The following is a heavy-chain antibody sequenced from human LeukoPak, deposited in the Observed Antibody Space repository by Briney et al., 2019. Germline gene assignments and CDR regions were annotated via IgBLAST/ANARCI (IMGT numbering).Heavy chain of an antibody. CDR2: IYISGST. CDR1: GGSISSGSYY. Sequence: SETLSLTCTVSGGSISSGSYYWSWIRQPAGKGLEWIGRIYISGSTNYNPSLKSRVTISVDTSKNQFSLKLSSVTAADTAVYYCATIMGPYDFWSGYYRDYWGQGTLVTVSS. V-gene: IGHV4-61*02. CDR3: ATIMGPYDFWSGYYRDY. J-gene: IGHJ4*02. D-gene: IGHD3-3*01.